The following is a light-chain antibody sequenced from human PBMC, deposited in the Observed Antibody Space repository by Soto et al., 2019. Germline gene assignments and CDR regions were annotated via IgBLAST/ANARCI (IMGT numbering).Light chain of an antibody. CDR1: ESISGW. CDR2: DAS. CDR3: QQYNNYPRT. V-gene: IGKV1-5*01. Sequence: DIEMTQSPSTLSASIGDGVTITCRASESISGWLAWYQQQPGKAPKLLIYDASNLESGVPSRFSGSGSGTEFTLVISSLQPDDFATYYCQQYNNYPRTFGQGTKVEI. J-gene: IGKJ1*01.